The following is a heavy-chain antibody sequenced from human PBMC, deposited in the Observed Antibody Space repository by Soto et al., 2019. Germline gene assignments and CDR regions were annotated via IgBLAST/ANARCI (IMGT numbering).Heavy chain of an antibody. CDR1: GGSISSYY. V-gene: IGHV4-4*07. CDR2: IYTSGST. Sequence: PSETLSLTCTVSGGSISSYYWSWIRQPAGKGLEWIGRIYTSGSTNYNPSLKSRVTMSVDRSKNQFSLKLSSVTAADTAVYYCARSLNWNDRTYWFDPWGQGTLVTVSS. CDR3: ARSLNWNDRTYWFDP. D-gene: IGHD1-20*01. J-gene: IGHJ5*02.